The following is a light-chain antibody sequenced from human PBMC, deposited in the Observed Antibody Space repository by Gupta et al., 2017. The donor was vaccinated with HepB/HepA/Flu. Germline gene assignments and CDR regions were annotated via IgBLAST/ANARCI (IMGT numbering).Light chain of an antibody. CDR2: DAS. Sequence: EIEFTQSPATLSFSPGERATLSCRASQSVSSYLAWYQQKPGQAPRLLIYDASNRATGIPGRFSGSGSGTDFTLTISSLEPEDSAVYYCQQRRDWALTFGGGTKVEIK. CDR1: QSVSSY. J-gene: IGKJ4*01. CDR3: QQRRDWALT. V-gene: IGKV3-11*01.